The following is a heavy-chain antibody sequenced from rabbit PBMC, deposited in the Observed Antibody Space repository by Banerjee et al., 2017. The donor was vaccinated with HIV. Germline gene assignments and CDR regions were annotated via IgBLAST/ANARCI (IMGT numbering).Heavy chain of an antibody. Sequence: QEHLKESGGGLVKPEGSLKLSCTGSGFSFSNKAVMCWVRQAPGKGLEWIACINAVTGKPIYASWVNGRFTISKTSSTTVFLQMTSLTAADTATYFCTRDGAGGSYFALWGQGTLVTVS. CDR2: INAVTGKP. CDR1: GFSFSNKAV. CDR3: TRDGAGGSYFAL. J-gene: IGHJ3*01. V-gene: IGHV1S45*01. D-gene: IGHD8-1*01.